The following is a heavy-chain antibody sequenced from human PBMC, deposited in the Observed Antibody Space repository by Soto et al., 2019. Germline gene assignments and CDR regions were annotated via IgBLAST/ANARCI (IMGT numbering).Heavy chain of an antibody. CDR2: INHSGST. Sequence: SETLSLTCAVYGGSFSGYYWSWIRQPPGKGLEWIGEINHSGSTNYNPSLKSRVTISVDTSKNQFSLKLSSVTAADTAVYYCARLPPKSYYYYYGMDVWGQGTTVTVSS. V-gene: IGHV4-34*01. CDR3: ARLPPKSYYYYYGMDV. J-gene: IGHJ6*02. CDR1: GGSFSGYY.